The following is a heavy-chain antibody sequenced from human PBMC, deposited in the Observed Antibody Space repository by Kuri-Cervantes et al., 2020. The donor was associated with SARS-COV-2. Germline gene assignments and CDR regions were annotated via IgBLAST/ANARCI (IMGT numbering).Heavy chain of an antibody. D-gene: IGHD3-22*01. Sequence: PCAVYGGSFSGYYWSWIRQPPGKGLEWIGEINHSGSTNYNPSLKSRVTMSVDTSKNQFSLKLSSVTAADTAVYYCARDFDYYDSSGYLRGRYYYYYMDVWGKGTTVTVSS. V-gene: IGHV4-34*01. CDR2: INHSGST. CDR3: ARDFDYYDSSGYLRGRYYYYYMDV. J-gene: IGHJ6*03. CDR1: GGSFSGYY.